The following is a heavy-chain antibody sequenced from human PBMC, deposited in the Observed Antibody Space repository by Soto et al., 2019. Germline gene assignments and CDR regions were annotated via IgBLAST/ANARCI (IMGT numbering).Heavy chain of an antibody. Sequence: ASVKVSCKASGYTFINYGITWVRQAPGQGLEWMGWISGYNGNTNYAQSLQGRVTMTTDTSTSTAYLELRSLRSDDTAMYYCARDEVPAANWLDRWGQGTVVTVSS. J-gene: IGHJ5*02. D-gene: IGHD2-2*01. CDR1: GYTFINYG. CDR2: ISGYNGNT. CDR3: ARDEVPAANWLDR. V-gene: IGHV1-18*01.